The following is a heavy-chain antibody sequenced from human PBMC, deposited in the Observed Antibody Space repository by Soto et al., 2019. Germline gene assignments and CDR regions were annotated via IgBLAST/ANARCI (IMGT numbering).Heavy chain of an antibody. J-gene: IGHJ4*02. V-gene: IGHV1-18*01. Sequence: ASVKVSCKSSGYPFTHYGIAWVRQAPGQGLEWMGWISACYGKTEYSQKFQGRVTITRDTSATTAYLYLSSLRSEDTALYYCARASNYYGSGSYHENWGQGTLVTVSS. CDR3: ARASNYYGSGSYHEN. CDR1: GYPFTHYG. D-gene: IGHD3-10*01. CDR2: ISACYGKT.